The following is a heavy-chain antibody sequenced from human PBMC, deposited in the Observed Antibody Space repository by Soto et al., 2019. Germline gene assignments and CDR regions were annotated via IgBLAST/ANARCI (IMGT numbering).Heavy chain of an antibody. J-gene: IGHJ3*02. CDR2: ISGSGGTT. V-gene: IGHV3-23*01. CDR1: GFTFSSYA. D-gene: IGHD6-19*01. Sequence: EVQLLESGGGLVQPGGSLRLSCAASGFTFSSYAMSWVRQAPGKGLEWVSAISGSGGTTYYADSVKGRFTFSIDNSKNTLYLQVNSLRAEDTAVYYCAKTANGWFSAFDIWGQGTMVTVSS. CDR3: AKTANGWFSAFDI.